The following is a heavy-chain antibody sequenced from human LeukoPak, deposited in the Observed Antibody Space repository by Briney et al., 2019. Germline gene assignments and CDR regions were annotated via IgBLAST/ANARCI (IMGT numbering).Heavy chain of an antibody. Sequence: SETLFLTCTVSGGSISSYYWSWIRQPPGKGLEWIGYIYYSGSTNYNPSLKSRVTISVDTSKNQFSLKLSSVTAADTAVYYCARGGYYGDYEYFQHWGQGTLVTVSS. V-gene: IGHV4-59*01. J-gene: IGHJ1*01. CDR3: ARGGYYGDYEYFQH. CDR2: IYYSGST. CDR1: GGSISSYY. D-gene: IGHD4-17*01.